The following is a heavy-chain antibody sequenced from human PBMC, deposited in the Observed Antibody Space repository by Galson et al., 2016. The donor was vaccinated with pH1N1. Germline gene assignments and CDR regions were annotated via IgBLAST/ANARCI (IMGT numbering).Heavy chain of an antibody. CDR3: ARVSPGFEEAMDV. V-gene: IGHV3-33*01. J-gene: IGHJ6*02. CDR1: GFTFSSHG. Sequence: SLRLSCATSGFTFSSHGMHWVRQAPGKGLEWVAVIWYDGISKDYGDSGKGRFTISRDNSKNTLYLQMNSLRVEDTAVYYCARVSPGFEEAMDVWGQGTTVMFSS. D-gene: IGHD3-9*01. CDR2: IWYDGISK.